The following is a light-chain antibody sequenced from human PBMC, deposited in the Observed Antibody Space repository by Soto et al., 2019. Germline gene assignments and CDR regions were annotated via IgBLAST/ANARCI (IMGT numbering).Light chain of an antibody. V-gene: IGKV3-20*01. Sequence: EIVLTQSPGTLSLSPGERATLSCRASQSVSSTYVAWYQQKSGQAPRLLIYGASSRATGIPDRFSGSGSGTDFTLNISRLEPEDFAVYYCHQYVSSWTFGQGTKVDIX. J-gene: IGKJ1*01. CDR3: HQYVSSWT. CDR2: GAS. CDR1: QSVSSTY.